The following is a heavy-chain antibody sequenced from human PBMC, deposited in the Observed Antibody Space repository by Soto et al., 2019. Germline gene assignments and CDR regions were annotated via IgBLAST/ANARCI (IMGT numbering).Heavy chain of an antibody. V-gene: IGHV3-23*01. Sequence: EVQLLESGGGLVQPGGSLRLSCAASGFTFSSYAMSWVLQAPGKGLEWVSSITMSGGNTYYADSVKGRFTISRDNSKNTVYLLMNGLRAEDAAVYYCAKGGDYSYFDQWGQGTVVTVSS. D-gene: IGHD4-4*01. CDR3: AKGGDYSYFDQ. CDR1: GFTFSSYA. CDR2: ITMSGGNT. J-gene: IGHJ4*02.